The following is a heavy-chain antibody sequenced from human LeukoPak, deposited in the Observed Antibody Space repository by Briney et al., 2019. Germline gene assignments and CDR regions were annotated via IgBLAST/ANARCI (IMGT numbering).Heavy chain of an antibody. D-gene: IGHD3-10*01. V-gene: IGHV1-69*04. Sequence: SVKVSCKASGGTFSSYAIRWVRQAPGQGLEWMGRIIPILGIANYAQKFQGRVTITADKSTSTAYMELSSLRSEDTAVYYCARDYMVRGVISPDAFDIWGQGTMVTVSS. CDR2: IIPILGIA. CDR1: GGTFSSYA. J-gene: IGHJ3*02. CDR3: ARDYMVRGVISPDAFDI.